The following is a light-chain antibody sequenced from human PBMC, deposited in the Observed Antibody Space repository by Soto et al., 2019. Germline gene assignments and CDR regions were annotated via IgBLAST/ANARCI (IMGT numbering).Light chain of an antibody. V-gene: IGKV1-9*01. Sequence: DIQLTQSPSLVSASVGDRVIITCRASQGISPYLAWYQHKPGRAPKLLIYTTSTLQSGVPSRFSGGGSGTEFTLTINSLQSADFAFYYCQQLKTYPFTFGQGTRLEI. J-gene: IGKJ5*01. CDR3: QQLKTYPFT. CDR2: TTS. CDR1: QGISPY.